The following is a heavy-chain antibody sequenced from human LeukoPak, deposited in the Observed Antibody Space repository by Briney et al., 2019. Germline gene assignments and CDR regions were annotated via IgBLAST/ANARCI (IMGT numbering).Heavy chain of an antibody. V-gene: IGHV4-59*08. D-gene: IGHD6-13*01. CDR3: ARHNVTWYPFDY. CDR2: IYYSGST. CDR1: GGSISSYY. Sequence: KPSETLSLTCTVSGGSISSYYWSWIRQPPGKGLEWIGYIYYSGSTNYNPSLKSRVTISVDTSKSQFSLKLSSVTAADTAMYYCARHNVTWYPFDYWGQGTLVTVSS. J-gene: IGHJ4*02.